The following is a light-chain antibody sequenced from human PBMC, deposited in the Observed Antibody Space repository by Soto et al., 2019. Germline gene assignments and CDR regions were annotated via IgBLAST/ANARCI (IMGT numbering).Light chain of an antibody. Sequence: DIQMTQSPSSLSASVGDSVTITCRASQGINNYLAWYQQKPGKVPVLLIYSASTLKPGIPSRFSGSGAGTDFTLTISSLQPEDFATYYCQKYDSAPRTFGRGTKVDIK. CDR1: QGINNY. J-gene: IGKJ1*01. CDR3: QKYDSAPRT. V-gene: IGKV1-27*01. CDR2: SAS.